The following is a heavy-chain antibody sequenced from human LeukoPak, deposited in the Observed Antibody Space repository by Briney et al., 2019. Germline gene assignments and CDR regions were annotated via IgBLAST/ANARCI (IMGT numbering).Heavy chain of an antibody. D-gene: IGHD3-3*01. V-gene: IGHV1-8*01. CDR2: MNPNSGNT. J-gene: IGHJ5*02. Sequence: ASVKVSCKASGYTFTSEDINWVRQATGQGLEWMGWMNPNSGNTGYAQKLQGRVTMTRDTSISTAYMELSSMRSEDTAVYYCARGRKHYDFWSDYSTYFFDHWGQGSLVTVSS. CDR3: ARGRKHYDFWSDYSTYFFDH. CDR1: GYTFTSED.